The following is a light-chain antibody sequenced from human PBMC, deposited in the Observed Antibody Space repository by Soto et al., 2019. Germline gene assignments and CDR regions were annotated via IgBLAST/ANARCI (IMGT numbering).Light chain of an antibody. Sequence: DIQMTQSPSSVSESVGDRVTIPCRASQGVNTWLAWYQKKPGKAPELLVYEASSLHSGVPSRFSGSGSGTDFTLTISSLQPEDFATYYCQQANSFPLTFGGGTKVEVQ. V-gene: IGKV1-12*01. CDR1: QGVNTW. CDR3: QQANSFPLT. J-gene: IGKJ4*01. CDR2: EAS.